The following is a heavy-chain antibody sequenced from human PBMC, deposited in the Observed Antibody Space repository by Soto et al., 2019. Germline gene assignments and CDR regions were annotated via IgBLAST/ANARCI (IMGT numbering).Heavy chain of an antibody. Sequence: QVQLVESGGGVVQPGRSLRLSCAASGFTFSSYGMHWVRQAPGKGLEWVAVISYDGSNKYYADSVKGRFTISRDNSKNTLYLQMNSLRAEDTAVYYCAKDKPDGMDVWGQGTTVTVSS. CDR3: AKDKPDGMDV. CDR1: GFTFSSYG. CDR2: ISYDGSNK. J-gene: IGHJ6*02. V-gene: IGHV3-30*18.